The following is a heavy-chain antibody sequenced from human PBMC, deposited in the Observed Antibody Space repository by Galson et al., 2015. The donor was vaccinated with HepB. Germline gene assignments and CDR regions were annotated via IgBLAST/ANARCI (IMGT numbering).Heavy chain of an antibody. J-gene: IGHJ4*02. CDR3: AKDPLYGSGSPKAGYFDY. Sequence: SLRLSCAASGFTFSSYGMHWVRQAPGKGLEWVAFIRYDGSNKYYADSVKGRFTISRDNSKNTLYLQMNSLRAEDTAVYYCAKDPLYGSGSPKAGYFDYWGQGTLVTVSS. CDR1: GFTFSSYG. CDR2: IRYDGSNK. D-gene: IGHD3-10*01. V-gene: IGHV3-30*02.